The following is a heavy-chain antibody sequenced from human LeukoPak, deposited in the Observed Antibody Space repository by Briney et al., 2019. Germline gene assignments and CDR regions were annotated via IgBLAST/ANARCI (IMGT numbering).Heavy chain of an antibody. V-gene: IGHV3-48*03. D-gene: IGHD2-15*01. J-gene: IGHJ3*02. CDR1: GFTFSSYE. CDR2: ISSSGSTI. CDR3: ARDAQTKHYCSGGSCYRADAFDI. Sequence: GGSLRLSCAASGFTFSSYEMNWVRQAPGKGLEWVSYISSSGSTIYYADSVKGRFTISRDNAKNSLYLQMNSLRAEDTAVYYCARDAQTKHYCSGGSCYRADAFDIWGQGTMVTVSS.